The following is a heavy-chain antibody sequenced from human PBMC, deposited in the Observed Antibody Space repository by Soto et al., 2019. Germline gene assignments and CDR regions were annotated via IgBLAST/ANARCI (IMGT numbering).Heavy chain of an antibody. CDR3: ARTIVVVVAAPPYYFDY. V-gene: IGHV4-39*01. CDR1: GGSISSSSYY. J-gene: IGHJ4*02. CDR2: IYYSGST. Sequence: SETLSLTCTVSGGSISSSSYYWGWIRQPPGKGQEWIGSIYYSGSTYCNPSLKSRVTISVDTSKNQFSLKLSSVTAADTAVYYCARTIVVVVAAPPYYFDYWGQGTLVTVSS. D-gene: IGHD2-15*01.